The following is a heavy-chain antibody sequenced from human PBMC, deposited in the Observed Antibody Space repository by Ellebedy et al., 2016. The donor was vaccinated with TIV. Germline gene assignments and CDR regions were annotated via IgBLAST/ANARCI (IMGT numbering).Heavy chain of an antibody. CDR1: GFTFSSYW. CDR2: INSDGSST. V-gene: IGHV3-74*01. J-gene: IGHJ3*02. Sequence: GGSLRLSXAASGFTFSSYWMHWVRQAPGKGLVWVSRINSDGSSTSYADSVKGRFTISRDNAKNTLYLQMNSLRAEDTAVYYCARAGRRAEDAFDIWGQGTMVTVSS. D-gene: IGHD3-10*01. CDR3: ARAGRRAEDAFDI.